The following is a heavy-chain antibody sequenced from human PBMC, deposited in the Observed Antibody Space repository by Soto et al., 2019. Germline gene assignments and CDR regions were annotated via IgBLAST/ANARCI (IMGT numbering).Heavy chain of an antibody. CDR1: GLTLSRHT. V-gene: IGHV3-21*05. J-gene: IGHJ3*02. CDR2: ISSSSNYM. D-gene: IGHD3-22*01. Sequence: GGSLRLSCAASGLTLSRHTMNWVRQAPGKGPEWVSCISSSSNYMYYGDSVKGRFTISRDNAKNSLSLQMNSLRADDTAVYYCARDQRRDSSGYLEAFDIWGQGTKVTVSS. CDR3: ARDQRRDSSGYLEAFDI.